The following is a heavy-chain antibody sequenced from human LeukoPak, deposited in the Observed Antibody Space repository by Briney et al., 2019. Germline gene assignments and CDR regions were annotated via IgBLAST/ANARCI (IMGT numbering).Heavy chain of an antibody. J-gene: IGHJ4*02. D-gene: IGHD3-3*01. V-gene: IGHV3-23*01. CDR3: AKDFWSGYYPHY. CDR1: GFTFSNSA. CDR2: ISGSGDST. Sequence: GGSLRLSCAASGFTFSNSAMSWVRQAPGKGLEWVSSISGSGDSTYYADSVKGWFTMSRDNSKNTLYLQMNSLRAEDTAVYYCAKDFWSGYYPHYWGQGTLVAVSS.